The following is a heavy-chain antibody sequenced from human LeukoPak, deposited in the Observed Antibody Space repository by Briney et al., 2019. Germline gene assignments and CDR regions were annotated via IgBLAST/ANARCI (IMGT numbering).Heavy chain of an antibody. Sequence: SETLSLTCTVSGGSISSSSYYWGWIRQPPGKGLEWIGSIYYSGSTYYNPSLKSRVTIPVDTSKNQFSLKLSSVTAADTAVYYCGSQSGSSSYPAFDIWGQGTMVTVSS. J-gene: IGHJ3*02. CDR1: GGSISSSSYY. V-gene: IGHV4-39*01. D-gene: IGHD6-6*01. CDR2: IYYSGST. CDR3: GSQSGSSSYPAFDI.